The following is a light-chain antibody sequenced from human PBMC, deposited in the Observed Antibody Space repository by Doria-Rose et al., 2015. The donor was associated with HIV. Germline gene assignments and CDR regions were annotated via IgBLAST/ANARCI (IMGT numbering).Light chain of an antibody. CDR3: QKYDSAPET. V-gene: IGKV1-27*01. J-gene: IGKJ1*01. Sequence: PQSPSSLSASVGDRVTITCRASQGISNYLAWYQHKPGKVPSLLIYAASTLQSGVPSRFSGSGSGTDFTLTISSLQPEDVATYYCQKYDSAPETFGQGTKVEIK. CDR1: QGISNY. CDR2: AAS.